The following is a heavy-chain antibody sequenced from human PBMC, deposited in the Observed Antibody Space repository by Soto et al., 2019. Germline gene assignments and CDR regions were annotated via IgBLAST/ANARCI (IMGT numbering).Heavy chain of an antibody. CDR1: RYTFTGYY. Sequence: ASVKVSCKASRYTFTGYYMHWVRQAPGQGLEWMGWINPIFGTANYAQKFQGRVTITADESTSTAYMELSSLRSEDTAVYYCARVESSGWYETPYNWFDPWGQGTLVTSPQ. V-gene: IGHV1-69*13. CDR3: ARVESSGWYETPYNWFDP. CDR2: INPIFGTA. J-gene: IGHJ5*02. D-gene: IGHD6-19*01.